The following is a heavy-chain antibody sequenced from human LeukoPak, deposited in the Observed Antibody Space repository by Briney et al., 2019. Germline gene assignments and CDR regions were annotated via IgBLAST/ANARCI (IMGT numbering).Heavy chain of an antibody. Sequence: GGSLRLSCAASGFTFSSYGMNWVRQAPGKGLEWVSYISSSGSTIYYADSVKGRFTISRDNAKNSLYLQMNSLRAEDTAVYYCARDSTIFGVVIIPQYYYYGMDVWGQGTTVTVSS. CDR1: GFTFSSYG. V-gene: IGHV3-48*04. J-gene: IGHJ6*02. D-gene: IGHD3-3*01. CDR3: ARDSTIFGVVIIPQYYYYGMDV. CDR2: ISSSGSTI.